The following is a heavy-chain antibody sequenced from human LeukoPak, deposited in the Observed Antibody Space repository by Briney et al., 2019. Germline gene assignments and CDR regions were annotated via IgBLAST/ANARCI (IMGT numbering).Heavy chain of an antibody. J-gene: IGHJ4*02. CDR2: IKQDGSEK. CDR3: ARERGQWSSTPSWWVY. D-gene: IGHD6-19*01. CDR1: GFTFSSYW. Sequence: PGGSLRLSCAASGFTFSSYWMSWVRQAPGKGLGWVANIKQDGSEKYYVDSVKGRFTISRDNAKNSLYLQMNSLRAEDTAVYYCARERGQWSSTPSWWVYWGQGTLVTVSS. V-gene: IGHV3-7*01.